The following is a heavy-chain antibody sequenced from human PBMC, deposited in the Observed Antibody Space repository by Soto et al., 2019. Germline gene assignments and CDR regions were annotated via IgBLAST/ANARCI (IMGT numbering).Heavy chain of an antibody. Sequence: QVQLVESGGGVVQPGRSLRLSCAASGFTFSSYAMHWVRQAPGKGLEWVAVISYDGSNKYYADSVKGRFTISRDNSKNTLYLHMNSLRAEDPAVYYCASITIFGVVHPGWFDPWGQGTLVTVSS. D-gene: IGHD3-3*01. V-gene: IGHV3-30-3*01. CDR1: GFTFSSYA. J-gene: IGHJ5*02. CDR2: ISYDGSNK. CDR3: ASITIFGVVHPGWFDP.